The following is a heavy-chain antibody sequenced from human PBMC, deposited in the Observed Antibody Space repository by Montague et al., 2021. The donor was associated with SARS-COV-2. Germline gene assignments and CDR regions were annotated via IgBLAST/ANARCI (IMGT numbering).Heavy chain of an antibody. CDR3: AGKVLTDPADY. Sequence: SETLSLTCAVSGVSITSTNWWSLVRQPPGKGLEWIGEISYGGIATYNPSLKSRATISMDRSRNLFSLQLISVTAADTAIYYCAGKVLTDPADYWGQGTLVTVS. V-gene: IGHV4-4*02. CDR1: GVSITSTNW. CDR2: ISYGGIA. J-gene: IGHJ4*02.